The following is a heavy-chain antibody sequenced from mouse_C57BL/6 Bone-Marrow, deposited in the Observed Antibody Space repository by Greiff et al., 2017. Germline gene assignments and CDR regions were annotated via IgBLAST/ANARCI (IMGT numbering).Heavy chain of an antibody. Sequence: QVQLQQPGAELVKPGASVKLSCKASGYTFTSYWMHWVKQRPGQGLEWIGMIHPNSGSTNYNEKFKSQATLTVDKSSSTAYMQLSSLTSEDSAVYYCARKSDYYGSRFDDWGQGTTLTVSS. V-gene: IGHV1-64*01. D-gene: IGHD1-1*01. CDR1: GYTFTSYW. CDR2: IHPNSGST. J-gene: IGHJ2*01. CDR3: ARKSDYYGSRFDD.